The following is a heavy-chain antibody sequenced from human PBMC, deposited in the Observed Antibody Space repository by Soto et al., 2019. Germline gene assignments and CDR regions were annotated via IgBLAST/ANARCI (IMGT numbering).Heavy chain of an antibody. CDR2: ISSSGST. CDR3: ARQRDGGDVDY. Sequence: QVQLQESGPGLVKPSETLSLTCTVSGGSVSSGTYYWTWIRQPPGKGLEWIGYISSSGSTNFNPSLKSRVTISVDTSENTLSLSLNSVTAADTAVYYCARQRDGGDVDYWGQGTLDTVSS. CDR1: GGSVSSGTYY. D-gene: IGHD2-21*02. J-gene: IGHJ4*02. V-gene: IGHV4-61*01.